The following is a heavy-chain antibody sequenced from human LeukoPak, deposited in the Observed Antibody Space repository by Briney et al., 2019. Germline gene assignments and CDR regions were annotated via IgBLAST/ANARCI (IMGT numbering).Heavy chain of an antibody. CDR1: GFTFSSYA. CDR3: AKGRLRYCSSTSCSSFDY. V-gene: IGHV3-23*01. CDR2: ISGRGGST. D-gene: IGHD2-2*01. J-gene: IGHJ4*02. Sequence: GGSLRLSCAASGFTFSSYAMSWVRQAPGKGLEWVSAISGRGGSTYYADSVKGRFTISRDNSKNTLYLQMNSLRAEDTAVYYCAKGRLRYCSSTSCSSFDYWGQGTLVTVSS.